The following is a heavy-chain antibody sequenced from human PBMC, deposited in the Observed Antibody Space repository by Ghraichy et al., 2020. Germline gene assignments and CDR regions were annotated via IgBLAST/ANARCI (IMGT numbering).Heavy chain of an antibody. D-gene: IGHD1-26*01. CDR3: ARAGGSDDAFDI. V-gene: IGHV4-31*03. J-gene: IGHJ3*02. CDR2: IYYSGST. CDR1: GGSISSGGFY. Sequence: SETLSLTCTVSGGSISSGGFYWSWIRQHPGKGLEWIGYIYYSGSTYYNPSLKSRLTISVDTSKNQFSLRLSSVTAADTAVYFCARAGGSDDAFDIWGLGTMVSVSS.